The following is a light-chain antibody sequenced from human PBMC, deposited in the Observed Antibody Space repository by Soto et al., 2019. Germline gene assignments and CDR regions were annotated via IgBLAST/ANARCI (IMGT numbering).Light chain of an antibody. CDR2: GAS. Sequence: EIVMTQSPAMLSVSPGERATLSCRASQNVNNRLAWYQQKAGQPPRLLIYGASTRATDIPARFSGSGSGTEFTLTISSLQSEDFAVYYCQHFNRWPLLFGQGTKVEIK. J-gene: IGKJ1*01. CDR1: QNVNNR. CDR3: QHFNRWPLL. V-gene: IGKV3-15*01.